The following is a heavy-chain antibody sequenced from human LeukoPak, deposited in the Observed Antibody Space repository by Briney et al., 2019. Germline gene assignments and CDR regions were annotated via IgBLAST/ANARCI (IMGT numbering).Heavy chain of an antibody. V-gene: IGHV3-21*01. CDR2: ISSSSSYI. J-gene: IGHJ4*02. Sequence: GGSLRLSCAASGFAFSSYSMNWVRQAPGKGLEWVSSISSSSSYIYYADSVKGRFTISGDNAKNTLYLQMNSLRADDTAVYYCAKGVGFALDYWGQGTLVTVSS. CDR3: AKGVGFALDY. D-gene: IGHD2-15*01. CDR1: GFAFSSYS.